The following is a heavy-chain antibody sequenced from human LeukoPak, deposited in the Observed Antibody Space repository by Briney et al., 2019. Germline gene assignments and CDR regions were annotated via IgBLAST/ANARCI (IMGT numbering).Heavy chain of an antibody. D-gene: IGHD5-12*01. CDR1: GSTFSSHT. J-gene: IGHJ4*02. Sequence: PGGSLRLSCAASGSTFSSHTMNWVRQAPGKGLEWISYISSTSSIIYYADSVKGRFTISRDNAKNSLYLQMSSLRAEDTAVYYCARGGGSGYGYYFDYWGQGTLVTVSS. V-gene: IGHV3-48*04. CDR2: ISSTSSII. CDR3: ARGGGSGYGYYFDY.